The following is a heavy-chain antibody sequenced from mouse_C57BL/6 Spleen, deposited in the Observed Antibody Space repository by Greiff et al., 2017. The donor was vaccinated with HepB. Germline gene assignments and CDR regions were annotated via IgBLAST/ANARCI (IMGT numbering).Heavy chain of an antibody. Sequence: EVKLVESGGGLVQPKGSLKLSCAASGFSFNTYAMNWVRQAPGKGLEWVARIRSKSNNYATSYADSVKDRFTISRDDSESMLYLQMNNLRTEDTAMYYCVRQGDGYDGYAMDYWGQGTSVTVSS. D-gene: IGHD2-2*01. CDR3: VRQGDGYDGYAMDY. J-gene: IGHJ4*01. CDR1: GFSFNTYA. V-gene: IGHV10-1*01. CDR2: IRSKSNNYAT.